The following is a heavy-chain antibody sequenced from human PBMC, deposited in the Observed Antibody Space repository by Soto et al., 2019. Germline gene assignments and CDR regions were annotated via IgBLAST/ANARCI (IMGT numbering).Heavy chain of an antibody. CDR2: INHNSGGT. CDR1: GYTFTGYY. Sequence: QVQLVQSGAEVKKPGASVKVSCKASGYTFTGYYMHWVRQAPGQGLEWMGWINHNSGGTNYAKKFQGWVTMTRDTYISTAYMELSRLRSDDTAVYYCVRDHPGIVGATTLYYYGMDVWGQGTTVTVSS. D-gene: IGHD1-26*01. J-gene: IGHJ6*02. CDR3: VRDHPGIVGATTLYYYGMDV. V-gene: IGHV1-2*04.